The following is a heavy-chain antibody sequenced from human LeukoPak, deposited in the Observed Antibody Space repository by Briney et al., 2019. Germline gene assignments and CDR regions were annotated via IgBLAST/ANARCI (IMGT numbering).Heavy chain of an antibody. Sequence: GGSLRLSCAASGFTFSSYAMHWVRQAPGKGLEWVAVISYDGRNKYYADSVKGRFTISRGNSKNTLYLQMNSLRAEDTALYYCSKATPPRDGSNPDYWGQGTLVTVSS. CDR1: GFTFSSYA. CDR3: SKATPPRDGSNPDY. CDR2: ISYDGRNK. V-gene: IGHV3-30*04. D-gene: IGHD5-24*01. J-gene: IGHJ4*02.